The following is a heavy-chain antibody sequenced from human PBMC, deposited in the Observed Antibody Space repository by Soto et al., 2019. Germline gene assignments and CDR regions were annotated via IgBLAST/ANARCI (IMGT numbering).Heavy chain of an antibody. Sequence: QVQLVQSGAEVRKPGASVKVSCKASGYPYTNSYMHWVRQAPGQGLEWMGWIHPNTGGTTYAQKFQGRVTMTRDTSVSTVYMELNRRTSDDTAIYFCASDFLTRGWFRKAGNLAMDVWGQGTTVTVS. J-gene: IGHJ6*02. CDR1: GYPYTNSY. D-gene: IGHD6-19*01. CDR2: IHPNTGGT. CDR3: ASDFLTRGWFRKAGNLAMDV. V-gene: IGHV1-2*02.